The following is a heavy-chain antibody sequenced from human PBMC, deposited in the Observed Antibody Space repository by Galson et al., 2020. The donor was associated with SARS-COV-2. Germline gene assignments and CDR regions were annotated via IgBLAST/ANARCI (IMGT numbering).Heavy chain of an antibody. V-gene: IGHV3-30*18. Sequence: GGSLRLSCAASGFTFNAYGMHWVRQAPGKGLEWVAVISLDESNTYYADSVKGRFTVSRDNSKNTLYLQMNSLRAEDTAVYYCAKEYMQGTTFFSGLYYYYGMDVWGQGTTVTVSS. J-gene: IGHJ6*02. CDR2: ISLDESNT. CDR1: GFTFNAYG. D-gene: IGHD1-1*01. CDR3: AKEYMQGTTFFSGLYYYYGMDV.